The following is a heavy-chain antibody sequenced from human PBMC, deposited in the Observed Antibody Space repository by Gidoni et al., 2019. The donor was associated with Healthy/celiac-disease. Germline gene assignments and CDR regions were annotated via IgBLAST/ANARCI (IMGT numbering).Heavy chain of an antibody. CDR1: GFTFSTYA. Sequence: EVHLLESGGGLVQPGGSLRRPHAASGFTFSTYALSWVRQAPGKVLEWVSAISGSGGSTYYADSVKGRFTISRDNSKTTLYLQMNSLRAEDTAVYYCAKVLVVVPAADFDYWGQGTLVTVSS. V-gene: IGHV3-23*01. J-gene: IGHJ4*02. CDR2: ISGSGGST. D-gene: IGHD2-2*01. CDR3: AKVLVVVPAADFDY.